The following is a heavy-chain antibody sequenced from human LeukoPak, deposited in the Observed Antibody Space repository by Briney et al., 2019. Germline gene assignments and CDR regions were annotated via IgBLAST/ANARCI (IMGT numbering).Heavy chain of an antibody. V-gene: IGHV1-69*13. CDR3: ARGSVEGYSYGYLGIDY. D-gene: IGHD5-18*01. CDR1: GGTFSSYA. CDR2: IIPIFGTA. Sequence: SVKVSCKASGGTFSSYAISWVRQAPGQGLEWMGGIIPIFGTANYAQKFQGRVTITADESTSTAYMERSSLRSEDTAVYYCARGSVEGYSYGYLGIDYWGQGTLVTVSS. J-gene: IGHJ4*02.